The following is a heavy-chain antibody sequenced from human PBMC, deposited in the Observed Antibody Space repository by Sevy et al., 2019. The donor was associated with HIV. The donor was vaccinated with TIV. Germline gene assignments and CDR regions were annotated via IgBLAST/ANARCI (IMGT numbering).Heavy chain of an antibody. D-gene: IGHD2-21*01. Sequence: GGSLRLSCAASGFSFSSYGMHWVRQAPGKGLEWMSYIQYDGSNKDYADSVKGRFTISRENSKNTLYLQMNSLRVEDTAVFYCVKEGGGEGGDHWGQGTLVTVS. J-gene: IGHJ4*02. CDR3: VKEGGGEGGDH. CDR2: IQYDGSNK. V-gene: IGHV3-30*02. CDR1: GFSFSSYG.